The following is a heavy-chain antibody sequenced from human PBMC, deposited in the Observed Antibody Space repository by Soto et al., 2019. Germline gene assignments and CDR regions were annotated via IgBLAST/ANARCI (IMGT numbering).Heavy chain of an antibody. J-gene: IGHJ5*02. CDR2: ISAYNGNT. D-gene: IGHD3-10*01. Sequence: ASVKVSCKASGYTFTTYGISWVRQAPGQGLEWMGWISAYNGNTNYAQKIQGRVTMTTDTSTSTAYMELRSLRSDDTAFFYFARVYYGSGRLKAHNWFDPWGQGTLVTVSS. CDR3: ARVYYGSGRLKAHNWFDP. V-gene: IGHV1-18*01. CDR1: GYTFTTYG.